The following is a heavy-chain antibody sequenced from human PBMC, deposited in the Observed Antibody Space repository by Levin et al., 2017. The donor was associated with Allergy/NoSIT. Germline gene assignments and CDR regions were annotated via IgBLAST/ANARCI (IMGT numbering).Heavy chain of an antibody. Sequence: GGSLRLSCAASGFSFSTYHAMSWVRQAPGKGLEWICGISGSGDSTNYADSVKGRFTISRDNSKNTVSLQMKSLKGDDTATYFCAKLAAPVPRILYDAFDVWGQGTMVTVSS. V-gene: IGHV3-23*01. CDR2: ISGSGDST. CDR3: AKLAAPVPRILYDAFDV. D-gene: IGHD2/OR15-2a*01. J-gene: IGHJ3*01. CDR1: GFSFSTYHA.